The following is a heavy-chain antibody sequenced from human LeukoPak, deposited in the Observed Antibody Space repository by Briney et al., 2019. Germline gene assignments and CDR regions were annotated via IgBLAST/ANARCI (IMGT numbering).Heavy chain of an antibody. D-gene: IGHD1/OR15-1a*01. CDR1: GYSLTELS. J-gene: IGHJ4*02. CDR2: FDPEDGQT. Sequence: GASVKVSCKLSGYSLTELSMHWVRQAPGKGLEWMGGFDPEDGQTIYAQKFQGRVTMTEDTTTDTAYMELSSLRSADTAVYYCSTEGKGTADEGFGYWGQGTLVTVSS. V-gene: IGHV1-24*01. CDR3: STEGKGTADEGFGY.